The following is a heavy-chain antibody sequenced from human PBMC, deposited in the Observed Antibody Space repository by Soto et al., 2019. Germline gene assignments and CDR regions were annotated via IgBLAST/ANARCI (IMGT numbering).Heavy chain of an antibody. V-gene: IGHV4-34*01. D-gene: IGHD6-19*01. Sequence: SETMSLTCAVYGGSFSGYYWSWIRQPPGKGLEWIGEINYSGSTYYNPSLKSRVTISVDTSKNQFSLKLSSVTAADTAVYYCARLDVSKASGWPFDYWGQGTLVTVSS. CDR2: INYSGST. CDR3: ARLDVSKASGWPFDY. J-gene: IGHJ4*02. CDR1: GGSFSGYY.